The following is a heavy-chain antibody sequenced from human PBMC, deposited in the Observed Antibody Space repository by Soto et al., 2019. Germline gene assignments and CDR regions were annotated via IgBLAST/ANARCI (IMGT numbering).Heavy chain of an antibody. CDR3: ARDITDYYDSTGLLGWFDP. J-gene: IGHJ5*02. Sequence: GGSLRLSCAASGFTFSSYAMHWVRQAPGKGLEWVAVISYDGSNKYYADSVKGRFTISRDNSKNTLYLQMNSLRAEDTAVYYCARDITDYYDSTGLLGWFDPWGQGTLVTVSS. CDR2: ISYDGSNK. V-gene: IGHV3-30-3*01. D-gene: IGHD3-22*01. CDR1: GFTFSSYA.